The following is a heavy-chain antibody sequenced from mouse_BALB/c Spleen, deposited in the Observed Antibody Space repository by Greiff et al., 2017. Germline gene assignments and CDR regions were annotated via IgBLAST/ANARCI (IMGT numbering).Heavy chain of an antibody. V-gene: IGHV1-80*01. Sequence: VQLQQSGAELVRPGSSVKISCKASGYAFSSYWMNWVKQRPGQGLEWIGQIYPGDGDTNYNGKFKGKATLTADKSSSTAYMQLSSLTSEDSAVYFCARSLYGNYRYFDYWGQGTTLTVSS. CDR3: ARSLYGNYRYFDY. CDR2: IYPGDGDT. CDR1: GYAFSSYW. D-gene: IGHD2-1*01. J-gene: IGHJ2*01.